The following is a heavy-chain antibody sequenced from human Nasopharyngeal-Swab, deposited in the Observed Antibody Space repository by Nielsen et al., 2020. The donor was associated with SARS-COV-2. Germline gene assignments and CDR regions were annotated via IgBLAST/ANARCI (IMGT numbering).Heavy chain of an antibody. V-gene: IGHV3-7*01. CDR2: IKQDGSEK. CDR1: GFTFSSYW. J-gene: IGHJ2*01. D-gene: IGHD3-9*01. CDR3: ARDYDILTGYYYWYFDL. Sequence: GESLKISCAASGFTFSSYWMSWVRQAPGKGLEWVANIKQDGSEKYYVDSVKGRFTISRDNAKNSLYLQMNSLRAEDTAVYYCARDYDILTGYYYWYFDLWGRGTLVTVSS.